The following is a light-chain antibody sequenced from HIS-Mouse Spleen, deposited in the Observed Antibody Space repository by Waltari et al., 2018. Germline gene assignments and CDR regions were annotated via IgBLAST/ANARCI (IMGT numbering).Light chain of an antibody. CDR3: SSYAGSNNVV. CDR1: SSDVGGYNY. CDR2: EVS. Sequence: QSALTQPPSASGSPGQSVTISCTGTSSDVGGYNYVSWYQQHPGKAPKLMIYEVSKRPSGGPDRCSGSKAGNTASLTVSGLQAEDEAEYYCSSYAGSNNVVFGGGTKLTVL. V-gene: IGLV2-8*01. J-gene: IGLJ2*01.